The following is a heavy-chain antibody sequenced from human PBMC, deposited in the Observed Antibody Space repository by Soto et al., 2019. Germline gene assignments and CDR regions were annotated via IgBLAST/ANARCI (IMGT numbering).Heavy chain of an antibody. D-gene: IGHD2-2*01. V-gene: IGHV3-33*01. CDR2: IWYDGSNK. CDR3: ARGRVAMNSMTYYYYMDV. J-gene: IGHJ6*03. Sequence: PGGSLRLSCAASGFTFSSYGMHWVRQAPGKGLEWVAVIWYDGSNKYYADSVKGRFTISRDNSKNTLYLQMNSLRAEDTAVYYCARGRVAMNSMTYYYYMDVWGKGTTVTVSS. CDR1: GFTFSSYG.